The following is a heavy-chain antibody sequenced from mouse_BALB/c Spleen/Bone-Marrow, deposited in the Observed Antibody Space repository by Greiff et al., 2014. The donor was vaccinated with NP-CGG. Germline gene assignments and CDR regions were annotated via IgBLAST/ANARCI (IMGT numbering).Heavy chain of an antibody. Sequence: VQLQQSGAELAKPGASVKMSCKASGYTFTNYWMHWVKQRPGQGLEWIGYINPSTGYTEYNQKFKDKATLTADKSSSTAYMQLCSLTSEDSAVYYCARRDGSSYSFVYWGQGTLVTVSA. CDR2: INPSTGYT. D-gene: IGHD1-1*01. V-gene: IGHV1-7*01. J-gene: IGHJ3*01. CDR1: GYTFTNYW. CDR3: ARRDGSSYSFVY.